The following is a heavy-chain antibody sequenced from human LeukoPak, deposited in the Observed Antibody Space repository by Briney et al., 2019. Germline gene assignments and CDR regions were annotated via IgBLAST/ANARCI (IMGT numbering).Heavy chain of an antibody. J-gene: IGHJ6*02. CDR2: IIPILGIA. CDR3: ARPIGSGSYTYYYYYGMDV. CDR1: GGTFSSYA. D-gene: IGHD3-10*01. Sequence: GSSVTVSCKASGGTFSSYAISWVRQAPGQGLEWMGRIIPILGIANYAQKFQGRVTITADKSTSTAYMELSSLRSEDTAVYYCARPIGSGSYTYYYYYGMDVWGQGTTVTVSS. V-gene: IGHV1-69*04.